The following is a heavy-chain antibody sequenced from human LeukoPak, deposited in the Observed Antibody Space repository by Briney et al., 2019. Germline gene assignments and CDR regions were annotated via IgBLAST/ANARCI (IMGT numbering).Heavy chain of an antibody. CDR2: IYHSGST. Sequence: PSETLSLTCTVSGYSISSGYYWGWIRPPPGKGLEWIGSIYHSGSTYYNPSLKSRVTISVDTSKNPFSLKLSSVTAADTAVYYCARDRRGSGYYSYDAFDIWGQGTMVTVSS. CDR3: ARDRRGSGYYSYDAFDI. CDR1: GYSISSGYY. D-gene: IGHD3-22*01. J-gene: IGHJ3*02. V-gene: IGHV4-38-2*02.